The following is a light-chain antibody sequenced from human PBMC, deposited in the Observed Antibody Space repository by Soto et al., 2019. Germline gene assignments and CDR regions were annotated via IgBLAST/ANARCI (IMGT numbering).Light chain of an antibody. CDR3: CSYAGSSYV. V-gene: IGLV2-11*01. CDR1: NIDVGGYNF. CDR2: DVS. Sequence: QSLLTQPRSVSGSPGQSVTIFCTGNNIDVGGYNFVSWYQQHPDKAPKVMIYDVSKRPSGVPDRFSGSKSGDTASLTISGLQAEDEADYHCCSYAGSSYVFGTGTKVTVL. J-gene: IGLJ1*01.